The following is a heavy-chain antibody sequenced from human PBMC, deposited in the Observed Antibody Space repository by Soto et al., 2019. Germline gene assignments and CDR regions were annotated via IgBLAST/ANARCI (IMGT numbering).Heavy chain of an antibody. CDR1: GFTLSRHT. CDR3: VRDYYDTSGYPTTFDM. D-gene: IGHD3-22*01. CDR2: IGSRTSDI. Sequence: GGSLRLSCAASGFTLSRHTTNWVRQAPGKGLEWVSFIGSRTSDIYYADSVKGRFTISRDNAKNSLYLDLTRLRAEDTAVYFCVRDYYDTSGYPTTFDMWGQGTMVTVSS. V-gene: IGHV3-21*01. J-gene: IGHJ3*02.